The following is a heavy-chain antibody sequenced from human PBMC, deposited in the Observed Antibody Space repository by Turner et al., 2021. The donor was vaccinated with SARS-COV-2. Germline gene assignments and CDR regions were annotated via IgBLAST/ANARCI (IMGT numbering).Heavy chain of an antibody. Sequence: DVQLVESGGGLVQPGGSLRLSCAASGFTFSSYDMHWVRQATGKGLEWVSGIGTAGDPYYPGSVKGRFTISRENAKNSLYLQMNSLRAGDTAVYYCARGRTYCSSTSCYTNDAFDIWGQGTMVTISS. J-gene: IGHJ3*02. V-gene: IGHV3-13*05. CDR1: GFTFSSYD. D-gene: IGHD2-2*02. CDR3: ARGRTYCSSTSCYTNDAFDI. CDR2: IGTAGDP.